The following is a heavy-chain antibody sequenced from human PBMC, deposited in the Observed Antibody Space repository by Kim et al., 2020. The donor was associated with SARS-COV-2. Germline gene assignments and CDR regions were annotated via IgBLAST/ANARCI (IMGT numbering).Heavy chain of an antibody. V-gene: IGHV3-30*02. CDR3: AKVQAGFGLTGYLLDY. D-gene: IGHD3-9*01. Sequence: SVKGRVTNSRDNSKNTLFVQMNSLRTEDTAVYYCAKVQAGFGLTGYLLDYWGQGTLVTVSS. J-gene: IGHJ4*02.